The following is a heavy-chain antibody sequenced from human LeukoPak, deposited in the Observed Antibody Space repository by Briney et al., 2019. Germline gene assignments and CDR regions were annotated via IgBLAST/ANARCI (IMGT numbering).Heavy chain of an antibody. D-gene: IGHD1-1*01. Sequence: GRSLRLSCAASGFTFTSHGFHWVRQAPGKGLEWVAVISYDGSNKYYADSVKGRFTVSRDNSKNTLFLQMDSLRAEDTAVYYCALGGHWYDERGPFEYWSQGTLVTVSS. V-gene: IGHV3-30*03. CDR1: GFTFTSHG. CDR2: ISYDGSNK. CDR3: ALGGHWYDERGPFEY. J-gene: IGHJ4*02.